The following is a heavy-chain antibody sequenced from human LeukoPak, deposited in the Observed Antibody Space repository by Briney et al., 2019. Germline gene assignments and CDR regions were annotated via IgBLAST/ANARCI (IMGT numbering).Heavy chain of an antibody. D-gene: IGHD4-17*01. Sequence: ASVKVSCKASGYTFTSYDINWVRQATGQGLEWMGWISAYNGNTNYAQKLQGRVTMTTDTSTSTAYMELRSLRSDDTAVYYCARRDYGVAYWFDPWGQGTLVTVSS. CDR3: ARRDYGVAYWFDP. V-gene: IGHV1-18*01. CDR2: ISAYNGNT. J-gene: IGHJ5*02. CDR1: GYTFTSYD.